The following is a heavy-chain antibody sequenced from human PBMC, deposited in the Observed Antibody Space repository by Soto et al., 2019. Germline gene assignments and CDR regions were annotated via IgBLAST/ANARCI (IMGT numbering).Heavy chain of an antibody. V-gene: IGHV3-23*01. CDR1: GFTFSSYA. CDR3: AKDAISMVRGVNNWFDP. D-gene: IGHD3-10*01. CDR2: ISGGGGVST. J-gene: IGHJ5*02. Sequence: EVQLLESGGGLVQPGGSLTLSCAASGFTFSSYAMTWVRQAPGKGLEWVSGISGGGGVSTYYADSVKGRFTISSDNSMNTLYLQMHRLRAADTAVYYCAKDAISMVRGVNNWFDPWGQGTLVTVSS.